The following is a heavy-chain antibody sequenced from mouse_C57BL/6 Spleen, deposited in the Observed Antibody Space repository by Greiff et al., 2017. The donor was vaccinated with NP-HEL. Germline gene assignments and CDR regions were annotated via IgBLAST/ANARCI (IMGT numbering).Heavy chain of an antibody. J-gene: IGHJ1*03. V-gene: IGHV5-17*01. Sequence: EVQLVESGGGLVKPGGSLKLSCAASGFTFSDYGMHWVRQAPEKGLEWVAYISSGSSTIYYADTVKGRFTISRDNAKTTRFLQMTSLRSEDTAMYYCARQNYGNYWYFDVWGTGTTVTVSS. CDR1: GFTFSDYG. CDR2: ISSGSSTI. CDR3: ARQNYGNYWYFDV. D-gene: IGHD2-1*01.